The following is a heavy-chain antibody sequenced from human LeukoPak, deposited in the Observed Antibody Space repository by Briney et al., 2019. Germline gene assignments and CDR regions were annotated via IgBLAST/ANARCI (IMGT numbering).Heavy chain of an antibody. Sequence: ASVKVSCKASGYTFTSYGISWVRQAPGQGLEWMGWISAYNGNTNYAQKLQGRATMTTDTSTSTAYMELRSLRSDDTAVYYCAREGGSGWYLGGLDYYGMDVWGQGTTVTVSS. CDR1: GYTFTSYG. J-gene: IGHJ6*02. CDR3: AREGGSGWYLGGLDYYGMDV. V-gene: IGHV1-18*01. D-gene: IGHD6-19*01. CDR2: ISAYNGNT.